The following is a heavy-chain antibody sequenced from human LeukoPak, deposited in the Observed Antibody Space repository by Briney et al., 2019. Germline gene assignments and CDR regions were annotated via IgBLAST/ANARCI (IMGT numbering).Heavy chain of an antibody. J-gene: IGHJ4*02. Sequence: LRLSCAASGFTFSSYAMSWVRQAPGKGLEWIGYIYYSGRTYYNPSLQSRVTISVDTSKNQFSLKLNSVTAADTAVYYCARGPIGDDDYWGQGTLVTVSS. V-gene: IGHV4-30-4*08. CDR3: ARGPIGDDDY. D-gene: IGHD3-10*01. CDR2: IYYSGRT. CDR1: GFTFSSYA.